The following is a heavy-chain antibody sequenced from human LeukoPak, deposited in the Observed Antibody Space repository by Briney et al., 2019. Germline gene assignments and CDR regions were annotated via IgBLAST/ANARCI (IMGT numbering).Heavy chain of an antibody. Sequence: SETLSLTCAVYGGSFSGYYWSWIRQPPGKGLEWIGEINHSESTNYNPSLKSRVTISVDTSKNQFSLKLSSVTAADTAVYYCARAMDTAMVSCDYWGQGTLVTVSS. D-gene: IGHD5-18*01. J-gene: IGHJ4*02. CDR1: GGSFSGYY. CDR2: INHSEST. V-gene: IGHV4-34*01. CDR3: ARAMDTAMVSCDY.